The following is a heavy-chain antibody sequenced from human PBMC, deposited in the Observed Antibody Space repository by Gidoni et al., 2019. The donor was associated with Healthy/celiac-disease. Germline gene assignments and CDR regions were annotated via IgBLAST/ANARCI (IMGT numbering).Heavy chain of an antibody. Sequence: EVQLVQSGAEVKKPGESLRISCKGSGYSFTSYWLSWVRQMPGKGLAWMGRIEPSDSYTNYSQSFQGHVNISADKSSSTAYLQWSSLKASDTAMYYCAFQDERDGVITHHWGQGTLVTVSS. D-gene: IGHD3-10*01. J-gene: IGHJ4*02. CDR1: GYSFTSYW. CDR2: IEPSDSYT. CDR3: AFQDERDGVITHH. V-gene: IGHV5-10-1*01.